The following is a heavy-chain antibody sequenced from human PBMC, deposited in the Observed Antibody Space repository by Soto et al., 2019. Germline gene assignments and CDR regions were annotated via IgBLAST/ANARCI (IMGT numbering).Heavy chain of an antibody. J-gene: IGHJ5*02. CDR3: ARGPITTNPRFDP. CDR1: GGSFSGYY. Sequence: PSETLSLTCAVYGGSFSGYYWSWIRQPPGKGLEWIGEINHSGSTNYNPSLKSRVTISVDTSKNQFSLKLTSVPAADTAVYYCARGPITTNPRFDPWGQGTLVTDSS. V-gene: IGHV4-34*01. D-gene: IGHD3-22*01. CDR2: INHSGST.